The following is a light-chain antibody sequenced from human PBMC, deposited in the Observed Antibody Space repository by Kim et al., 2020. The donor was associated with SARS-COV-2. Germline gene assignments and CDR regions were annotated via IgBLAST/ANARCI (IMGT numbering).Light chain of an antibody. CDR3: QQRSAWPLT. J-gene: IGKJ4*01. V-gene: IGKV3-11*01. Sequence: EIVLTQSPATLSLSPGERATLSCRASQSVSSHLVWYQQKPGQAPRLLIYDASNRATGIPARFSGSGSGTDFTLTISTLEPEDFAIYYCQQRSAWPLTFGGGTKLEI. CDR2: DAS. CDR1: QSVSSH.